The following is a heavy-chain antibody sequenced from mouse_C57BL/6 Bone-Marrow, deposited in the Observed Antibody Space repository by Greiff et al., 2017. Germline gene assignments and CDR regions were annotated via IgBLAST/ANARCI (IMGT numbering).Heavy chain of an antibody. J-gene: IGHJ3*01. CDR3: ARCLPPYSWFAY. Sequence: DVQLVESGGGLVQPGGSLSLSCAASGFTFTDYYMSWVRQPPGKALEWLGFIRNKANGYTTEYSASVKGRFTISRDNSQSILYLQMNALRAEDSATYYCARCLPPYSWFAYWGQGTLVTVSA. CDR1: GFTFTDYY. CDR2: IRNKANGYTT. V-gene: IGHV7-3*01.